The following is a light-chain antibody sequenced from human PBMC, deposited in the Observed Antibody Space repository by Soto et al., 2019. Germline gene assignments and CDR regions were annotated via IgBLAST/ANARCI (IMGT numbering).Light chain of an antibody. Sequence: EIVLTQSPGTLSLSPGERATLSCRASQSVIGSYLAWYQQKPGQAPRLLIYGASSRATGIPDRFSGSGSGTDFTLTISRLEPEDFAVYYCQQYGSSPLWTFGQGTKVEIK. CDR2: GAS. V-gene: IGKV3-20*01. CDR1: QSVIGSY. CDR3: QQYGSSPLWT. J-gene: IGKJ1*01.